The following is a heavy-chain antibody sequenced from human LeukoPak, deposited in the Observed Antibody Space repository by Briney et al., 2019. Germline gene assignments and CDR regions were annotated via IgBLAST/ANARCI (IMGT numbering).Heavy chain of an antibody. CDR2: INHSGST. CDR3: ARARQPTVTFDY. V-gene: IGHV4-34*01. D-gene: IGHD4-11*01. CDR1: GGSFSGYY. J-gene: IGHJ4*02. Sequence: PSETLSLTCAVYGGSFSGYYWSWIRQPPGKGLEWIGEINHSGSTNYNPSLKSPVTISVDTSKNQFSLKLSSVTAADTAVYYCARARQPTVTFDYWGQGTLVTVSS.